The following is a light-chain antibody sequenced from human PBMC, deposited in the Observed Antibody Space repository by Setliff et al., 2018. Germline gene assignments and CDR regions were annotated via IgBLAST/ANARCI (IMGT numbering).Light chain of an antibody. CDR1: SSAVGDYSY. V-gene: IGLV2-14*03. CDR2: DVL. J-gene: IGLJ1*01. Sequence: QSVLAQPASVSGSPGQSITISCTGISSAVGDYSYVSWYQQHPGKAPKLMIFDVLNRPSGVSDRFSGSKSGNTASLTITGLQAEDEADYYCSSYTSSSTLFGTGTKVTVL. CDR3: SSYTSSSTL.